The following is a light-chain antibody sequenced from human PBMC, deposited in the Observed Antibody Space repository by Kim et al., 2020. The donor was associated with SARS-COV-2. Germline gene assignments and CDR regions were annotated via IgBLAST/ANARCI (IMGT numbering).Light chain of an antibody. CDR1: QSINRW. V-gene: IGKV1-5*03. Sequence: SAYIGDRVTITCRASQSINRWLAWYQQKPGKAPKLLIYTPSSLESGVPSRFSGSGSGTEFTLTISSLQPDDFATYYCQQYNSPMYTFGQGTKLEI. J-gene: IGKJ2*01. CDR3: QQYNSPMYT. CDR2: TPS.